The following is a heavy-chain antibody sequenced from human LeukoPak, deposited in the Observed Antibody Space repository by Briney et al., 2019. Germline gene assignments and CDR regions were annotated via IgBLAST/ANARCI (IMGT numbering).Heavy chain of an antibody. J-gene: IGHJ3*02. D-gene: IGHD3-3*01. CDR3: ASSLRITIFGVVSHDAFDI. Sequence: PSETLSLTCAVSGGSISSSNWWRWVRQPPGKGLEWIGEIYHSGSTNYNPSLKSRVTISVDKTKNQFSLKLSSVTAADTAVYYCASSLRITIFGVVSHDAFDIWGQGTMVTVSS. V-gene: IGHV4-4*02. CDR1: GGSISSSNW. CDR2: IYHSGST.